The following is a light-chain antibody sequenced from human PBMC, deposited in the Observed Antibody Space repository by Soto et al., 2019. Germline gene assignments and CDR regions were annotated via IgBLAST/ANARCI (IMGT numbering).Light chain of an antibody. V-gene: IGLV2-11*01. CDR1: SSDVDDYNY. CDR3: CSYGGTFYV. Sequence: QSVLTQPRSVSGSPGQSVTISCTGTSSDVDDYNYVSWFQQHPGKAPKLMIYDVSERPSGVPDRFSGSKSGNTASLTISGLQAEDEADYYCCSYGGTFYVFGTGTKLTV. J-gene: IGLJ1*01. CDR2: DVS.